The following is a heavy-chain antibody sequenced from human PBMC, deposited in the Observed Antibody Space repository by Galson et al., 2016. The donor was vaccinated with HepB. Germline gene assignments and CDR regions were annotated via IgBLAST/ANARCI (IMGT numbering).Heavy chain of an antibody. D-gene: IGHD2-21*01. CDR1: GYAFTNYL. CDR3: VRAVVVVIPAANDPFDY. Sequence: SVKVSCKASGYAFTNYLMHWVRQAPGQGLQWMGKINPSDGTISYAQKFQGRVTITRDTARSTAYMELSSLRSEDTAVYYCVRAVVVVIPAANDPFDYWGQGTLVTVSS. V-gene: IGHV1-46*01. CDR2: INPSDGTI. J-gene: IGHJ4*02.